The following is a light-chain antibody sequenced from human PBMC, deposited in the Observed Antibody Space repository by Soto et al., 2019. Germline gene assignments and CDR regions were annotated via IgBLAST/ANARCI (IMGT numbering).Light chain of an antibody. Sequence: QSALTQPASVSGSPGQSITISCTGTSSDVGNYNLVSWYQQHPGKAPKLMIYEGSKRPSGVSNRFSASKSGNTASLTISGLQAEDEADYYCCSYAGSRTYVFGTGTKLTVL. CDR2: EGS. CDR1: SSDVGNYNL. J-gene: IGLJ1*01. V-gene: IGLV2-23*01. CDR3: CSYAGSRTYV.